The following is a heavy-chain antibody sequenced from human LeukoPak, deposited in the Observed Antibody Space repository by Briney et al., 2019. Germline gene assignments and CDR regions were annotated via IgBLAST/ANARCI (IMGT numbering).Heavy chain of an antibody. D-gene: IGHD1-26*01. CDR1: DYSISISYY. J-gene: IGHJ4*02. CDR2: FYHSGST. V-gene: IGHV4-38-2*01. Sequence: PSETLSLTCAVSDYSISISYYWGWIRQPPGKGLEWIGSFYHSGSTYYNPSLKSRVTISVDTSKNQFSLKPSSVTAADTAVYYCAERVGPTTSGFDHWGQGTLVTVSS. CDR3: AERVGPTTSGFDH.